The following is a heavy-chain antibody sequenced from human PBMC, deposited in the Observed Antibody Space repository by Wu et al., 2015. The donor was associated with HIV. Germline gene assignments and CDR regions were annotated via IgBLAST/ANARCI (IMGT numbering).Heavy chain of an antibody. CDR3: ATGYCGGTTCYSAAFDM. CDR1: GYRFTAYY. D-gene: IGHD2-2*01. Sequence: QVQLVQSGTEVRRPGASVRVSCKTSGYRFTAYYMHWVRQAPGQGLEWMGWINPNSGGTNSAQKFQGRVTMTRDTSISTAYMDINRLRSDDTAVYYCATGYCGGTTCYSAAFDMWGQGTMVTVSS. CDR2: INPNSGGT. V-gene: IGHV1-2*02. J-gene: IGHJ3*02.